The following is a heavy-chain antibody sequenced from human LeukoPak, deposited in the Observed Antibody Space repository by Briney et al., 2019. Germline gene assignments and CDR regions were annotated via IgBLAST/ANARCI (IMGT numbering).Heavy chain of an antibody. CDR2: INPNSGGT. CDR1: GYTFTGYY. CDR3: AREDTIFGLADFDY. D-gene: IGHD3-3*01. V-gene: IGHV1-2*02. J-gene: IGHJ4*02. Sequence: GASVKVSCKASGYTFTGYYMHWVRQAPGQGLEWMGWINPNSGGTNYAQKFQGRVTMTRDTSISTAYMELSRLRSDDTAVYYCAREDTIFGLADFDYWGQGTLVTVSS.